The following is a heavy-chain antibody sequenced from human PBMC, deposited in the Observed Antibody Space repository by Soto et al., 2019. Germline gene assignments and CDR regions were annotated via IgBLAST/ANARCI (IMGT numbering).Heavy chain of an antibody. Sequence: EVTCFAFGSALTGYYRRCVHQDPGQGLEWMGWINPNSGGTNYAQKFQGRVTMTRDTSISTAYMELSRLRSDDTAVYYCARGYYDILTGSNWFDPWGQGNLVNVSS. CDR1: GSALTGYY. J-gene: IGHJ5*02. CDR3: ARGYYDILTGSNWFDP. D-gene: IGHD3-9*01. V-gene: IGHV1-2*02. CDR2: INPNSGGT.